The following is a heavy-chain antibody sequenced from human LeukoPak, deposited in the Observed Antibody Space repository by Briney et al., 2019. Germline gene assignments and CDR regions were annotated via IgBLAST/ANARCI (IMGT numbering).Heavy chain of an antibody. V-gene: IGHV3-23*01. CDR1: GFTLSSYA. CDR2: ISGSGGST. D-gene: IGHD3-9*01. Sequence: GGSLRLSCAASGFTLSSYAMSWVRQAPGKGLEWVSAISGSGGSTYYADSVKGRFTISRDNSKNTLYLQMNSLRAEDTAVYYCARYYDILTGYYRVGWFDPWGQGTLVTVSS. CDR3: ARYYDILTGYYRVGWFDP. J-gene: IGHJ5*02.